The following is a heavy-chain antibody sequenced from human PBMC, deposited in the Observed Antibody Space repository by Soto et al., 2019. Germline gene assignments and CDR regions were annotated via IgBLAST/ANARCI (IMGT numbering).Heavy chain of an antibody. V-gene: IGHV1-69*13. Sequence: ASVKVSCKASGGTLSSYAISWVRQAPGQGLEWMGGIIPIFGTANYAQKFQGRVTITADESTSTAYMELSSLRSEDTAVYYCARSGGTDIVLMVSHAWFDPWGQGTLVTVSS. CDR2: IIPIFGTA. D-gene: IGHD2-8*01. CDR1: GGTLSSYA. J-gene: IGHJ5*02. CDR3: ARSGGTDIVLMVSHAWFDP.